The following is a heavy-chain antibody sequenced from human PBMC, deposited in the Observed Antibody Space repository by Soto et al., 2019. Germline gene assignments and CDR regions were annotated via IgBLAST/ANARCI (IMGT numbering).Heavy chain of an antibody. CDR1: GGSFSGYY. J-gene: IGHJ5*02. Sequence: KSSETLSLTCAVYGGSFSGYYWSWIRQPPGKGLEWIGEINHSGSTNYNPSLKSRVTISVDTSKNQFSLKLSSVTAADTAVYYCARIPYYYDSSGYYFKTNWFDPWGQGTLVTVSS. CDR3: ARIPYYYDSSGYYFKTNWFDP. V-gene: IGHV4-34*01. CDR2: INHSGST. D-gene: IGHD3-22*01.